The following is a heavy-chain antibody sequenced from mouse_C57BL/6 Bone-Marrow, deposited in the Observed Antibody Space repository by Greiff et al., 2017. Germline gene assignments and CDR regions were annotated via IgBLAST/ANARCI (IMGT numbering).Heavy chain of an antibody. CDR3: SRVGYYGSSLDYYAMDY. J-gene: IGHJ4*01. V-gene: IGHV1-50*01. D-gene: IGHD1-1*01. Sequence: QVQLQQPGAELVKPGASVKLSCKASGYTFTSYWMQWLKQRPGQGLEWIGETDPSDSYTNYTQKFKGKATLTVDTSSSTAYMQLSSLTSEYSAVYYCSRVGYYGSSLDYYAMDYWGQATSVTDYS. CDR1: GYTFTSYW. CDR2: TDPSDSYT.